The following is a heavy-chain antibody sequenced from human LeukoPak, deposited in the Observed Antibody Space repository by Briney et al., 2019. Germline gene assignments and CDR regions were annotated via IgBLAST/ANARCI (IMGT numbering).Heavy chain of an antibody. J-gene: IGHJ5*02. CDR3: TRSLLESMDAEINWLDP. V-gene: IGHV5-51*01. Sequence: GESLKISCKGSGYSFINYWIGWVRQMPGKGLEWMGIIYPGDSDTRYSPSFQGQVTISADKSISTAYLQWSSLKASDTAIYYCTRSLLESMDAEINWLDPWGQGTLVTVSS. CDR2: IYPGDSDT. D-gene: IGHD5/OR15-5a*01. CDR1: GYSFINYW.